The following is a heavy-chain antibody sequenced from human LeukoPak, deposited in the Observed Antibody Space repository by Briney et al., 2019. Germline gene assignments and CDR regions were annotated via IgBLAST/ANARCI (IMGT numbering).Heavy chain of an antibody. Sequence: ASVKVSCKVSGYTFTDYYMHWVQQAPGKGLEWMGLVDPEDGETIYAEKFQGRVTITADTSTDTAYMELSSLRSEDTAVYYCARDPNLGYYDSSGYYDYWGQGTLVTVSS. J-gene: IGHJ4*02. V-gene: IGHV1-69-2*01. D-gene: IGHD3-22*01. CDR3: ARDPNLGYYDSSGYYDY. CDR2: VDPEDGET. CDR1: GYTFTDYY.